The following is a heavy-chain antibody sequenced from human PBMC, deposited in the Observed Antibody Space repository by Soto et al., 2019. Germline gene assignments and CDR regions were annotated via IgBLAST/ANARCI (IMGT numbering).Heavy chain of an antibody. CDR3: ARSTYYYDSSGPNWFDP. D-gene: IGHD3-22*01. Sequence: SETLSLTCAVSGGSISSSNWWSWVRQPPGKGLEWIGEIYHSGSTNYNPSLKSRVTISVDKSKNQFSLKLSSVTAADTAVYYCARSTYYYDSSGPNWFDPWGHGTLVTVSS. V-gene: IGHV4-4*02. J-gene: IGHJ5*02. CDR1: GGSISSSNW. CDR2: IYHSGST.